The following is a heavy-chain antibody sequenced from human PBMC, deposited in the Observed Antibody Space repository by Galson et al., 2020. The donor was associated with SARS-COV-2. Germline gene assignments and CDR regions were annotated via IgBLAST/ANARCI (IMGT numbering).Heavy chain of an antibody. CDR3: AKDRRITIFGVVIKGVGGMDV. D-gene: IGHD3-3*01. Sequence: TGGSLRLSCAASGFTFSSYAMSWVRQAPGKGLEWVSAISGSGGSTYYADSVKGRFTISRDNSKNTLYLQMNSLRAEDTAVYYCAKDRRITIFGVVIKGVGGMDVWGQGTTVTVSS. V-gene: IGHV3-23*01. CDR1: GFTFSSYA. CDR2: ISGSGGST. J-gene: IGHJ6*02.